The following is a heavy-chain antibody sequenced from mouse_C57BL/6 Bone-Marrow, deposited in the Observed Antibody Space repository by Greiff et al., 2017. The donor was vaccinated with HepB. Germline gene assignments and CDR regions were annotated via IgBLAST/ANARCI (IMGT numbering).Heavy chain of an antibody. D-gene: IGHD2-3*01. CDR2: ISNLAYSI. Sequence: DVQLVESGGGLVQPGGSLKLSCAASGFTFSDYGMAWVRQAPRKGPEWVAFISNLAYSIYYADTVTGRFTISRENAKNTLYLEMSSLRSEDTAMYYCARRDDGYFAYWGQGTLVTVSA. CDR3: ARRDDGYFAY. V-gene: IGHV5-15*04. CDR1: GFTFSDYG. J-gene: IGHJ3*01.